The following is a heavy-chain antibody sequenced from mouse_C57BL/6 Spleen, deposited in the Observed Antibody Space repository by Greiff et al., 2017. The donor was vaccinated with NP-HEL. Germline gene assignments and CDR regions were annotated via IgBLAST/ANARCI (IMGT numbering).Heavy chain of an antibody. Sequence: EVQLQQSGPVLVKPGASVKMSCKASGYTFTDYYMNWVKQSHGKSLEWIGVINPYNGGTSYNQKFKGKATLTVDKSSSTAYMELNSLTSEDSAVYYCARGLRYWMDYWGQGTSVTVSS. CDR2: INPYNGGT. CDR3: ARGLRYWMDY. V-gene: IGHV1-19*01. CDR1: GYTFTDYY. J-gene: IGHJ4*01. D-gene: IGHD3-2*02.